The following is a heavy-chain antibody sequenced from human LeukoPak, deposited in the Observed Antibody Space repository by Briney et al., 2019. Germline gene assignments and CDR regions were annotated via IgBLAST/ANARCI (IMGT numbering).Heavy chain of an antibody. Sequence: ASVKVSCKASGYTFIDYYMHWVRQAPGQGLEWMRWIDPNSGATDYAQKFQGRVTMSRDTSISTAFMELSRLRSDDTAVYYCATIPGYYDSSGYSKAIDFWGQGTLVTVSS. D-gene: IGHD3-22*01. CDR2: IDPNSGAT. J-gene: IGHJ4*02. CDR3: ATIPGYYDSSGYSKAIDF. V-gene: IGHV1-2*02. CDR1: GYTFIDYY.